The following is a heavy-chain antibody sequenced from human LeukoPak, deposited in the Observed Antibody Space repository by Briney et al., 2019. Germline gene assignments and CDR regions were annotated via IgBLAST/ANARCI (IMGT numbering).Heavy chain of an antibody. CDR1: GGSITSYY. V-gene: IGHV4-4*07. D-gene: IGHD2/OR15-2a*01. CDR3: AKSPPNSNYLDY. CDR2: IYVPETT. Sequence: PSETLSLTCTVSGGSITSYYWTWIRRPAGKGLEWIGRIYVPETTNYNPSLKSRVTMSVDTSKSQFFLKLTSVTAADTAVYYCAKSPPNSNYLDYCGQGILVTVSS. J-gene: IGHJ4*02.